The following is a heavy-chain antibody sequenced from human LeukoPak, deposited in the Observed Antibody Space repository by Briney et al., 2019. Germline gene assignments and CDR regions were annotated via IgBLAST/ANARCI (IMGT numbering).Heavy chain of an antibody. J-gene: IGHJ4*02. V-gene: IGHV1-69*13. D-gene: IGHD2-2*01. CDR2: IIPIFGTA. CDR1: GGTFSSYA. Sequence: GASVKVSCKASGGTFSSYAISWVRQAPGQGLEWMGGIIPIFGTANYAQKFQGRVTITADESTSTAYMELSSLRSEDTAVYYCARYCSSTSCYSAFDYWGQGTLVTVSS. CDR3: ARYCSSTSCYSAFDY.